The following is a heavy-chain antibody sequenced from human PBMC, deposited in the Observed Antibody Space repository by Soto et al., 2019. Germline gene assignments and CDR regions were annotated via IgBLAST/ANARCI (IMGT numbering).Heavy chain of an antibody. V-gene: IGHV1-18*01. CDR3: ARDLAPHYYVFWSGYPRRLDY. D-gene: IGHD3-3*01. CDR2: ISAYNGNT. CDR1: GYTFTSYG. J-gene: IGHJ4*02. Sequence: ASVKVSCKASGYTFTSYGISWVRQAPGQGLEWMGWISAYNGNTNYAQKLQGRVTMTTDTSASTAYMEPRSLRSDDTAVYYCARDLAPHYYVFWSGYPRRLDYWGQGTLVTVSS.